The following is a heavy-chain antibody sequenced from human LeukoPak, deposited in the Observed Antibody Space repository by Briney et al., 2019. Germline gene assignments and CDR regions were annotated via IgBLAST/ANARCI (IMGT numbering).Heavy chain of an antibody. Sequence: ASVKVSCKTSGGTFSNYAISWVRQAPGQGLEWMGGIIPVFDTVNYAHKFQGRVTITADDSTSTAYMELSSLRSEDTAVSYCARDTGNGFPNWFDPWGQGTLVTVSS. CDR1: GGTFSNYA. D-gene: IGHD4-17*01. J-gene: IGHJ5*02. CDR3: ARDTGNGFPNWFDP. CDR2: IIPVFDTV. V-gene: IGHV1-69*13.